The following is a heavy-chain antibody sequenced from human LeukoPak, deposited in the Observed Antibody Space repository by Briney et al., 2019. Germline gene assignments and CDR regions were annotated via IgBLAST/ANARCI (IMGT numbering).Heavy chain of an antibody. V-gene: IGHV4-39*07. CDR3: ARRRKGGTFGVYNWFDP. CDR2: INHSGST. CDR1: GGSISSGSYY. J-gene: IGHJ5*02. Sequence: PSETLSLTCTVSGGSISSGSYYWSWIRQPPGKGLEWIGEINHSGSTNYNPSLKSRVTISVDTSKNQFSLKLSSVTAADTAVYYCARRRKGGTFGVYNWFDPWGQGTLVTVSS. D-gene: IGHD3-10*01.